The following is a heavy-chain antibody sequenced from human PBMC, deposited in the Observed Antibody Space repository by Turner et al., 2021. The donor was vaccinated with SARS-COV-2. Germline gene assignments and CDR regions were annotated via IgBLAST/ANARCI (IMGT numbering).Heavy chain of an antibody. V-gene: IGHV3-7*01. Sequence: EVQLAESGGGLVQHGGSLRLSCAASGFTFNNHWMNWVRQAPGKGLEWVAIIKQDGSETLYVDSVKGRFTISRDNAKNSLYLQMNSLIAEDTAIYYCARGSGWVADYWGQGTLVTVSS. J-gene: IGHJ4*02. CDR3: ARGSGWVADY. CDR2: IKQDGSET. D-gene: IGHD6-19*01. CDR1: GFTFNNHW.